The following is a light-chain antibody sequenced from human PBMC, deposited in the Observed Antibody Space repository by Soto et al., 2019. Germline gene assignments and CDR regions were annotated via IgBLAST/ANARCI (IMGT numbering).Light chain of an antibody. CDR3: HQYVTSPIT. V-gene: IGKV3-20*01. J-gene: IGKJ5*01. CDR1: QTVTSDY. CDR2: GSA. Sequence: IVLTQSPGTLSLSPVDRPNLSCRPSQTVTSDYLAWYQQRRGQAPRLLIYGSASRAAGIPDRFSGSGSGTDFTLTISSLEPEDFAVYYCHQYVTSPITFGQGTRLEIK.